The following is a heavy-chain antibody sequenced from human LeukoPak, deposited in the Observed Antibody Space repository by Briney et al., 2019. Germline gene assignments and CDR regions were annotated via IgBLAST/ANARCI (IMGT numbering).Heavy chain of an antibody. Sequence: SVKVSCKASGGTFSSYAISWVRQAPGQGLEWMGRIIPIFGIANYAQKFQGRVTITADKSTSTAYMELSSLRSEDTAVYYCAREAGAAPTHDIEAFDIWGQGTMVTVSS. CDR2: IIPIFGIA. CDR3: AREAGAAPTHDIEAFDI. D-gene: IGHD6-6*01. CDR1: GGTFSSYA. V-gene: IGHV1-69*04. J-gene: IGHJ3*02.